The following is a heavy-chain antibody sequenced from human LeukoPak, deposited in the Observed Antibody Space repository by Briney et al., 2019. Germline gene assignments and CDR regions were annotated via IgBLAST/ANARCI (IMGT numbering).Heavy chain of an antibody. CDR1: DGSINSYY. CDR2: IYYSGST. J-gene: IGHJ4*02. Sequence: PSETLSLTCSVSDGSINSYYWSWIRQPPGKGLEWIGYIYYSGSTNYNPSLKSRVTISIDTSKNQFSLKLSSVTAADTAVYYCARRGVWGSYRYFDYWGQGTLVTVSS. V-gene: IGHV4-59*01. CDR3: ARRGVWGSYRYFDY. D-gene: IGHD3-16*02.